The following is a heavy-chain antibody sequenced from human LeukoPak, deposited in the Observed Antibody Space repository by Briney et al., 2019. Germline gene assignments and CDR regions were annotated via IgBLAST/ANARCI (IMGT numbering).Heavy chain of an antibody. V-gene: IGHV3-23*01. Sequence: GGSLRLSCAASGFTFSSNAMSWVRQAPGKGREWVSAISGSGGSTYYADSVKGRFTISRDTSKNTLYLQMNSLRAEDTAVYYCAKGSGWYDHDEGPPWGQGTLVTVSS. CDR1: GFTFSSNA. CDR2: ISGSGGST. J-gene: IGHJ5*02. CDR3: AKGSGWYDHDEGPP. D-gene: IGHD6-19*01.